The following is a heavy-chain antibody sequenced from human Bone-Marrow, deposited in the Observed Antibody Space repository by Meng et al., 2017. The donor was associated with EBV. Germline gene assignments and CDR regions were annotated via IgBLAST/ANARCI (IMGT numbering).Heavy chain of an antibody. V-gene: IGHV4-61*01. D-gene: IGHD6-6*01. Sequence: AKLKESGPGRVKPSDTLSLPCTGSGASVSGGTFHGSWIRQPPGKELEWIGYIYDGGTTIYNPSLKSRVTIFLDTSRNQFSLGLRSVTTADTAVYYCAKSSSSTPGVVDSWGQGTLVTVSS. CDR3: AKSSSSTPGVVDS. J-gene: IGHJ4*02. CDR2: IYDGGTT. CDR1: GASVSGGTFH.